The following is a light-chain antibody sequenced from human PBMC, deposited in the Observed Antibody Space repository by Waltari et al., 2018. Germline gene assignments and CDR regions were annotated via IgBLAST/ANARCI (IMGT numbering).Light chain of an antibody. J-gene: IGKJ4*01. CDR3: QQSYTTPLT. Sequence: DIQMTQSPSSLSASVGDRVTITCRASQSISSYLNWYQHKRGKAPKLLIYGASSLQSGFPSRFCGSRSGTDFTLTISTLQPEDFATYYCQQSYTTPLTFGGGTRVEIK. CDR1: QSISSY. CDR2: GAS. V-gene: IGKV1-39*01.